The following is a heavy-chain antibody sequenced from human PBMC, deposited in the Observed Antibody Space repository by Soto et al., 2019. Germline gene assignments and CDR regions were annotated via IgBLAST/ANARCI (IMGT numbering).Heavy chain of an antibody. V-gene: IGHV1-8*01. CDR1: GYTFTSYD. D-gene: IGHD6-19*01. J-gene: IGHJ6*02. Sequence: ASVKVSCKASGYTFTSYDINWVRQATGQGLEWMGWMNPNSGNTGYAQKFQGRVTMTRNTSISTAYMELSSLRSEDTAVYYCARGRGSGWYSTLYYYYYGMDVWGQGTTVTSP. CDR2: MNPNSGNT. CDR3: ARGRGSGWYSTLYYYYYGMDV.